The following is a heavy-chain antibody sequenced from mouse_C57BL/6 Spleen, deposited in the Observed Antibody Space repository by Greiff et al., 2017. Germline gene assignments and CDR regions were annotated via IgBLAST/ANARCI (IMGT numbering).Heavy chain of an antibody. D-gene: IGHD6-1*01. J-gene: IGHJ4*01. CDR2: ISSGSSTI. CDR1: GFTFSDYG. V-gene: IGHV5-17*01. Sequence: EVKLVESGGGLVKPGGSLKLSCAASGFTFSDYGMHWVRQAPEKGLEWVAYISSGSSTIYYADTVKGRFTISRDNAKNTLFLQMTSLRSEDTAMYYCARNHLYYYAMDYWGQGTSVTVSS. CDR3: ARNHLYYYAMDY.